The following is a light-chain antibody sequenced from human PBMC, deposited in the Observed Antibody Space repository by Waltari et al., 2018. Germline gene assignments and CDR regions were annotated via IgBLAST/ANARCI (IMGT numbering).Light chain of an antibody. J-gene: IGLJ2*01. CDR2: YDD. CDR3: VTWDDSLKGPV. Sequence: YQHLPGNTPKLLMFYDDVVPTGVSYRFSGSKSATSASLAISALQSDDEADYYCVTWDDSLKGPVFGGGTKLTVL. V-gene: IGLV1-36*01.